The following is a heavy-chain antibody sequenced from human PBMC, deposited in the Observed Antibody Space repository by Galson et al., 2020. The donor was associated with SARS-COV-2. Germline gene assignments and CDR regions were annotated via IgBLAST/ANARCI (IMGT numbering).Heavy chain of an antibody. CDR1: GYTLTELS. CDR2: FDPEDGET. J-gene: IGHJ6*02. CDR3: ATAPAVAGSYGRDYYYYYGMDV. D-gene: IGHD6-19*01. V-gene: IGHV1-24*01. Sequence: GGSLRLSCKVSGYTLTELSMHWVRQAPGKGLEWMGGFDPEDGETIYAQKFQGRVTMTEDTSTDTAYMELSSLRSEDTAVYYCATAPAVAGSYGRDYYYYYGMDVWGQGTTVTVSS.